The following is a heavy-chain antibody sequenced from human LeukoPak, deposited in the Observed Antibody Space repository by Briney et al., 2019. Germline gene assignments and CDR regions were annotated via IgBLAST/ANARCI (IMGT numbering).Heavy chain of an antibody. Sequence: SETLCLTCAVYGGSFSGYYWSWIRQPPGKGLEWVWEINHSGSTNYTPSLKSRVTISIDTSKNQFYLKMSSVTAADTAVYYCARGEYSGYYDYWGQGTLVTVSS. V-gene: IGHV4-34*01. D-gene: IGHD5-12*01. CDR3: ARGEYSGYYDY. CDR1: GGSFSGYY. CDR2: INHSGST. J-gene: IGHJ4*02.